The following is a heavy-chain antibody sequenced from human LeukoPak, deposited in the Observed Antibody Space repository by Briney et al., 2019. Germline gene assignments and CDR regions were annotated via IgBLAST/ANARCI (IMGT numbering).Heavy chain of an antibody. Sequence: GGSLRLSCAASGFTFSTYWMTWVRQAPGKGLEWVANIKQDGSEKNYVDSVKGRFTISRDNAKNSLDLQMNSLRVEDTAVYYCARVQGGFDYWGQGTLVTVSS. CDR1: GFTFSTYW. D-gene: IGHD3-16*01. V-gene: IGHV3-7*03. CDR2: IKQDGSEK. J-gene: IGHJ4*02. CDR3: ARVQGGFDY.